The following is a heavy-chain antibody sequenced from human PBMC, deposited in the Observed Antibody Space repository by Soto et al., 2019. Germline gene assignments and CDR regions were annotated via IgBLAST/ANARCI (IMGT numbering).Heavy chain of an antibody. V-gene: IGHV5-10-1*01. CDR1: GYGFTSCW. D-gene: IGHD2-8*02. CDR2: IDPSDSYT. CDR3: GRHPHVLGETTWHFQN. Sequence: EVQLVQSGAEVKKPGESLKISCKGSGYGFTSCWIGWVRQMPGKNLEWVGRIDPSDSYTSYSPSLEGHVTISLDKSTSTVYLQWSSLKASDTAMYYCGRHPHVLGETTWHFQNWGQGTLVTVSS. J-gene: IGHJ1*01.